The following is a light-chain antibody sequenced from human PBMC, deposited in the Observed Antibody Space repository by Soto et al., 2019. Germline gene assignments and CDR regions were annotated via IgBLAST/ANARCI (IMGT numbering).Light chain of an antibody. CDR2: DAS. CDR1: QNINNY. V-gene: IGKV1-33*01. Sequence: IQMTQTPSSLSASVGDRVTITFRASQNINNYLNWYQQKPGRAPKLLIYDASNLEAGVPSRFRGSGSGTDFTFTISRLQPEDIATYYCQQYENRPTFGQGTRLENK. J-gene: IGKJ5*01. CDR3: QQYENRPT.